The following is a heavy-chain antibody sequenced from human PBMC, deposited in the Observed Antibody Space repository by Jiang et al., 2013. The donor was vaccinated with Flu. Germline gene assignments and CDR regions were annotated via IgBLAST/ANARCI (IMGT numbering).Heavy chain of an antibody. J-gene: IGHJ6*02. Sequence: QLLESGGGVVQPGRSLRLSCAASGFTFSSYGMHWVRQAPGKGLEWVAVISYDGSNKYYADSVKGRFIISRDNSKNTLYLQMNSLRAEDTAVYYCAKEDRFGEPNTPYYYYGMDVWGQGTTVTVSS. CDR3: AKEDRFGEPNTPYYYYGMDV. D-gene: IGHD3-10*01. CDR2: ISYDGSNK. V-gene: IGHV3-30*18. CDR1: GFTFSSYG.